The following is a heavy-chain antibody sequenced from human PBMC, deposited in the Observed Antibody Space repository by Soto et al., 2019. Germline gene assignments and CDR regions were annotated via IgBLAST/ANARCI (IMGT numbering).Heavy chain of an antibody. D-gene: IGHD6-6*01. CDR1: GYTFTSDR. J-gene: IGHJ4*02. CDR2: IIPIFGTG. CDR3: ARGSIAARPTPIDY. V-gene: IGHV1-69*13. Sequence: SLTISLPAAGYTFTSDRINWVRQAPGQGLEWMGGIIPIFGTGDYAQKFQGRVTITADECTSTAYMELSSLRSEDTAVYYCARGSIAARPTPIDYWGQGTLVNV.